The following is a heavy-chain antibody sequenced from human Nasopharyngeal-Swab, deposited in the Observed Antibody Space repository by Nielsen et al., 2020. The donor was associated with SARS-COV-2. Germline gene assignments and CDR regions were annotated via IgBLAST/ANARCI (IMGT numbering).Heavy chain of an antibody. CDR1: GFTFGAYP. Sequence: GGSLRLSCAGSGFTFGAYPMYWVRQAPGKGLEYLAAILNDVRKTYYADSVKGRFTISRDNSKSTLFLQMDSLRAEDTGVYYCARDCDIVGACGWGQGTLVTVSS. CDR2: ILNDVRKT. J-gene: IGHJ4*02. V-gene: IGHV3-30*04. D-gene: IGHD2-15*01. CDR3: ARDCDIVGACG.